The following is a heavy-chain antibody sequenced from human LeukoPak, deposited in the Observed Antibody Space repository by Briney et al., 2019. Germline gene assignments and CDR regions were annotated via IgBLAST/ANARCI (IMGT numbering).Heavy chain of an antibody. CDR1: GFTFSNYI. V-gene: IGHV3-21*01. J-gene: IGHJ4*02. CDR3: AREGDGYNSVDY. D-gene: IGHD5-24*01. Sequence: GGSLRLSCAASGFTFSNYIMNWVRQAPGKGLEWVSSISSSSRDIYYADSVKGRFTVSRDNAKNSLYLQVNSLRAEDTVVYYCAREGDGYNSVDYWGQGALVTVSS. CDR2: ISSSSRDI.